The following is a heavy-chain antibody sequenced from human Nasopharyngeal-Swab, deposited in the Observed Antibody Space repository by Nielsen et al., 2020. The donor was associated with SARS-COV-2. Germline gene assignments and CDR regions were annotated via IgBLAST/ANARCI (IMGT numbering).Heavy chain of an antibody. CDR3: ARGVARLRAFDI. CDR1: GFTFSSYD. CDR2: IGTAGDT. D-gene: IGHD5-12*01. J-gene: IGHJ3*02. Sequence: GGSLRLSCAASGFTFSSYDMHWVRQATGKGLEWVSAIGTAGDTYYPGSVKGRFTISRENAKNSLYLQMNSLRAGDTAVYYCARGVARLRAFDIWGQGTMVTVSS. V-gene: IGHV3-13*01.